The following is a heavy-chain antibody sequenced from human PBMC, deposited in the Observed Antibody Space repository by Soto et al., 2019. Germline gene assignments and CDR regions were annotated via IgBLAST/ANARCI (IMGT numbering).Heavy chain of an antibody. J-gene: IGHJ5*02. CDR2: ISYRGTT. D-gene: IGHD1-1*01. CDR1: GCSINSVAYH. V-gene: IGHV4-31*03. CDR3: AKMSATGTRWFDP. Sequence: QVQLQESGPRLVKPSQDLSLTCTVSGCSINSVAYHWSWVRQHPGKGLEWIGAISYRGTTYSNPSLQSRMTMSVDPSKTQLSLKLSSVTAADTAVYDCAKMSATGTRWFDPWGAGTMVTVSS.